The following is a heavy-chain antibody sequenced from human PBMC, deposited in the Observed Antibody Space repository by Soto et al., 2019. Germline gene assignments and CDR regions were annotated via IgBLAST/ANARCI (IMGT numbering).Heavy chain of an antibody. CDR2: VYGNNDK. V-gene: IGHV2-5*04. CDR1: GFSLTTSAVA. D-gene: IGHD1-1*01. J-gene: IGHJ4*02. CDR3: VRRNDPYYFDY. Sequence: QITLQESGPTLVKPTQTLTLTCTFSGFSLTTSAVAVGWIRQPPGKALEWLAIVYGNNDKYYNPSLKSRLTITKDNSKNQVVLTLTDMDPVDTGTYSCVRRNDPYYFDYWGQGTLVTVSS.